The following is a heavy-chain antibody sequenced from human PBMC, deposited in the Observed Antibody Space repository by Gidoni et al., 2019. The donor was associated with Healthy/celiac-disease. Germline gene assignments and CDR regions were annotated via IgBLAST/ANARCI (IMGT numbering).Heavy chain of an antibody. CDR3: ARVPHGVYDSSGLWNGAVNTDAFDI. V-gene: IGHV6-1*01. CDR2: TYYRSKWYN. Sequence: QVQLQQSGPGLVKPSQTLSLTCAISGDSVSSNSAAWNWIRQSPSRGLEWLGRTYYRSKWYNDYAVSVKSRITINPDTSKNQFSLQLNSVTPEDTAVYYCARVPHGVYDSSGLWNGAVNTDAFDIWGQGTMVTSLQ. J-gene: IGHJ3*02. CDR1: GDSVSSNSAA. D-gene: IGHD3-22*01.